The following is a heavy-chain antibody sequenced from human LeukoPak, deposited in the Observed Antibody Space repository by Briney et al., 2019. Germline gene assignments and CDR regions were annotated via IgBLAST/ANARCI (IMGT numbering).Heavy chain of an antibody. D-gene: IGHD2-2*01. CDR2: INPNSGGT. V-gene: IGHV1-2*02. Sequence: ASVRVSCKASGYTFTGYYMHWVRQAPGQGLEWMGWINPNSGGTNYAQKFQGRVTMTRDTSISTAYMELSRLRSDDTAVYYCARDRGTVSVVVPADEGFDPWGQGTLVTVSS. J-gene: IGHJ5*02. CDR1: GYTFTGYY. CDR3: ARDRGTVSVVVPADEGFDP.